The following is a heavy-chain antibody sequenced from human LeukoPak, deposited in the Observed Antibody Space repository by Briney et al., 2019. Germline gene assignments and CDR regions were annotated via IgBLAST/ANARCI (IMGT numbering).Heavy chain of an antibody. CDR2: IRYDGNNK. J-gene: IGHJ4*02. Sequence: PGGSLRLSCAASEFTFSTYGMHWVRQAPGKGLEWVTFIRYDGNNKYYADSVKGRFTISRDNAKNSLYLQMNSLRAEDTAVYYCARDSRRIVGATENFDYWGQGTLVTVSS. CDR3: ARDSRRIVGATENFDY. D-gene: IGHD1-26*01. CDR1: EFTFSTYG. V-gene: IGHV3-30*02.